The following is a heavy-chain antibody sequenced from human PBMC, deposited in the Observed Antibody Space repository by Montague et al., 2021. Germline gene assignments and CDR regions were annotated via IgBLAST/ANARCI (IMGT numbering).Heavy chain of an antibody. CDR1: GGPFSGYF. CDR2: INHSGDA. Sequence: SETLSLTCGVYGGPFSGYFWTWIRQPPGKGLEWVGEINHSGDANYNPSLESRVTMTVDTSKRQFSLRLTSLTAADTAIYYCARDTWFRENLSPLYYYGIDVWGQGTTVTVSS. CDR3: ARDTWFRENLSPLYYYGIDV. V-gene: IGHV4-34*01. J-gene: IGHJ6*02. D-gene: IGHD3-10*01.